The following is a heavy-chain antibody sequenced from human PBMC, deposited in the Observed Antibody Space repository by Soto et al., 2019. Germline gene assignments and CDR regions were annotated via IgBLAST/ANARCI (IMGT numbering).Heavy chain of an antibody. CDR1: GFTFKSYA. CDR3: ARGGSTGWFYFDF. Sequence: GGSLRLTCAASGFTFKSYAMNWVRQAPGKGLEWVASTPGSGGSSYYADSVKGRFTISRDNSKNTLYLDLNSLKAEDTAMYYCARGGSTGWFYFDFWGQGTQVTVSS. V-gene: IGHV3-23*01. CDR2: TPGSGGSS. J-gene: IGHJ4*02. D-gene: IGHD6-19*01.